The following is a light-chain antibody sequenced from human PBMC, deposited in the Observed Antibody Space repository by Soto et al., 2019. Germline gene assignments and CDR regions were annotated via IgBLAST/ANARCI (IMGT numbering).Light chain of an antibody. V-gene: IGKV1-33*01. J-gene: IGKJ1*01. Sequence: DIQMTESPSCVSLSVGRRVIITCQASQDISNYLNWYQQKPGKAPKLLIYDASNLETGVPSRFSGSGSGTDFTFTISSLQPEDIATYYCQQYDNLPRTFGQGTKVDIK. CDR2: DAS. CDR3: QQYDNLPRT. CDR1: QDISNY.